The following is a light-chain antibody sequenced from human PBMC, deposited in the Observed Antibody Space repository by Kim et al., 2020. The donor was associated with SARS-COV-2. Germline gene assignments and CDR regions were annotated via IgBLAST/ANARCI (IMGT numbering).Light chain of an antibody. Sequence: RATINCKSSQTILYTSNNRNYLAWYQQKPRQPPKLLISWASTRESGVPDRFSGSGSGTDFMLTISSLQAEDVAIYYCQQYYIAPYTFGQGTILEI. V-gene: IGKV4-1*01. CDR1: QTILYTSNNRNY. J-gene: IGKJ2*01. CDR2: WAS. CDR3: QQYYIAPYT.